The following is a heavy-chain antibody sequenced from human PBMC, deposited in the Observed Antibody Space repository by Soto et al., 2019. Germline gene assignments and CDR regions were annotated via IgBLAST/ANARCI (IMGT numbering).Heavy chain of an antibody. CDR1: GYTFTGYY. CDR3: ARDGRRGIAVAGWFDP. CDR2: INPNSGGT. V-gene: IGHV1-2*02. J-gene: IGHJ5*02. D-gene: IGHD6-19*01. Sequence: QVQLVQSGAEVKKPGSSVKVSCKASGYTFTGYYMHWVRQAPGQGLEWMGWINPNSGGTNYAQKFQGRVTMTRDTSISTAYMELSRLRSDDTAVYYCARDGRRGIAVAGWFDPWGQGTLVTVSS.